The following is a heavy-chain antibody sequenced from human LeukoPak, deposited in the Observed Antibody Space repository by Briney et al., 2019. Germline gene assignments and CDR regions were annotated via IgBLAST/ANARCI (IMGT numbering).Heavy chain of an antibody. CDR1: GYTFTGYY. CDR3: ARADRIDSDAFDI. Sequence: ASVKVSCRASGYTFTGYYMHWVRQAPGQGLEWMGWINPNSGGTNYAQKFQGRVTMTRDTSISTAYMELSRLRSDDTAVYYCARADRIDSDAFDIWGQGTMVTVSS. D-gene: IGHD3-22*01. J-gene: IGHJ3*02. V-gene: IGHV1-2*02. CDR2: INPNSGGT.